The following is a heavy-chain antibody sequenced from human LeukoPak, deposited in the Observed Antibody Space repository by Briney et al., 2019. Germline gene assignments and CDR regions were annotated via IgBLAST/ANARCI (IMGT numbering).Heavy chain of an antibody. D-gene: IGHD2-15*01. J-gene: IGHJ5*02. V-gene: IGHV3-53*05. Sequence: GGSLRLSCAASGFTVSSNYMSWVRQAPGKGLEWVSVIYSGGRTYYADSVKGRFTISRDNSKNTLYLQMNTLRPEDTAVYYCAREESARRIHALHPWGQGTLVTVSA. CDR1: GFTVSSNY. CDR2: IYSGGRT. CDR3: AREESARRIHALHP.